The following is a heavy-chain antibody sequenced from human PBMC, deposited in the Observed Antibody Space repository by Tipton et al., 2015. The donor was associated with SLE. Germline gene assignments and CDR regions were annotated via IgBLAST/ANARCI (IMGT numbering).Heavy chain of an antibody. Sequence: VQLVQSGAEVKKPGESLNISCKASGYSFTTYWIGWVRQMPGKGLEWVGIVYPGDSDTRYSPSFQGQVTISAAKSISTAYLQWSSLKASDTAMYYCARHLSGYYGPSFDYWGQGTLVTVSS. CDR1: GYSFTTYW. CDR3: ARHLSGYYGPSFDY. CDR2: VYPGDSDT. J-gene: IGHJ4*02. V-gene: IGHV5-51*01. D-gene: IGHD3-10*01.